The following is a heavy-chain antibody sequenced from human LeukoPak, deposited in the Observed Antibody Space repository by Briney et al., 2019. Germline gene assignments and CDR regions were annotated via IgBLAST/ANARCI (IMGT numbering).Heavy chain of an antibody. V-gene: IGHV1-2*06. CDR1: GGTFSSYA. D-gene: IGHD3-22*01. J-gene: IGHJ4*02. CDR3: AREMEKYYYDSSGYYY. CDR2: INPNSGGT. Sequence: ASVKVSCKASGGTFSSYAISWVRQAPGQGLEWMGRINPNSGGTNYAQKFQGRVTMTRDTSISTAYMELSRLRSDDTAVYYCAREMEKYYYDSSGYYYWGQGTLVTVSS.